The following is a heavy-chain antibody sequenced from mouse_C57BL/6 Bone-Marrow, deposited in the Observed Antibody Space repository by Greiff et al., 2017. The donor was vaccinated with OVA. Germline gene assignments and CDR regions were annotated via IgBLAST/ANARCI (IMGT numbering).Heavy chain of an antibody. D-gene: IGHD2-4*01. CDR2: IRSKSNNYAT. V-gene: IGHV10-1*01. CDR1: GFSFNTYA. J-gene: IGHJ3*01. CDR3: VRQYDYDEAWFAY. Sequence: DVMLVESGGGLVQPKGSLKLSCAASGFSFNTYAMNWVRQAPGKGLEWVARIRSKSNNYATYYADSVKDRFTISRDDSESMLYLQMNNLKTEDTAMYYCVRQYDYDEAWFAYWGQGTLVTVSA.